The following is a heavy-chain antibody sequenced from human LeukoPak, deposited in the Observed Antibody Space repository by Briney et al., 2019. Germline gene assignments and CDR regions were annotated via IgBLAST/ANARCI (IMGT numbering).Heavy chain of an antibody. Sequence: ASVKVSCKASEYTFTGYYMHWVRQAPGQGLEWMGWIIPNSGGTNYAQKFQGRVTMTTDTSISTAYMELNRLRSDDTAVYYCARGYYGSGSPNDFDYWGQGTLVTVSS. CDR3: ARGYYGSGSPNDFDY. J-gene: IGHJ4*02. CDR1: EYTFTGYY. CDR2: IIPNSGGT. V-gene: IGHV1-2*02. D-gene: IGHD3-10*01.